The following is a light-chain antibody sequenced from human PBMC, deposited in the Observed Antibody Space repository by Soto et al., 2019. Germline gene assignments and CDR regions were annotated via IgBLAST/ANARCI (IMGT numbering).Light chain of an antibody. CDR1: QGISSY. J-gene: IGKJ5*01. Sequence: DIQLTQSPSFLSASVGDTVTITCRASQGISSYLAWYQQEPGRAPNLLIYAASTLQSGVPSRFSGSGSGTEFTLTINSLQPEDFATYFCLQLNNYPITFGQGTRLEI. V-gene: IGKV1-9*01. CDR3: LQLNNYPIT. CDR2: AAS.